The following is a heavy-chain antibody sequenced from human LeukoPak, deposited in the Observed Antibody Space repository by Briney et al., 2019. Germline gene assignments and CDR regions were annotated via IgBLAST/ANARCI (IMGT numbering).Heavy chain of an antibody. CDR2: IYYSGST. D-gene: IGHD3-22*01. CDR1: GGSISSGGYY. J-gene: IGHJ5*02. CDR3: ARTYYYDRSQSHWFDP. V-gene: IGHV4-31*03. Sequence: SETLSLTCTVSGGSISSGGYYWSWIRQHPGKGLEWIGYIYYSGSTYYNPSLKSRVTISVDTSKNQFSLKLSSVTAADTAVYYCARTYYYDRSQSHWFDPWGQGTLVTVSS.